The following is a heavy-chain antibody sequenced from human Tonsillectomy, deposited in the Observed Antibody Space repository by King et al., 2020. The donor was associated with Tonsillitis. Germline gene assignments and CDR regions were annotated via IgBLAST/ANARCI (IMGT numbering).Heavy chain of an antibody. V-gene: IGHV1-2*06. CDR1: GYSFTDYS. Sequence: QLVQSGAVVKKPGASVKGSCHASGYSFTDYSIHWVRQAPGQGLEWMGRINPESGGADCVLGLEDRVTMTRDTSTRTAYMELSKLGSDEPAVYYCARDTGGWRTLDFWGHGTLVTVSS. CDR2: INPESGGA. D-gene: IGHD2-8*02. J-gene: IGHJ4*01. CDR3: ARDTGGWRTLDF.